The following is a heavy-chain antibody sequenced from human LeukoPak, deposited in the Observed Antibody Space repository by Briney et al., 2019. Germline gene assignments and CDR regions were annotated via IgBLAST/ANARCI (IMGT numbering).Heavy chain of an antibody. CDR2: IRSRAYGATS. Sequence: GGSPRLSCTTSGFTFGDYAMNWVRQAPGKGLEWVTFIRSRAYGATSEYAASVKGRFTISRDDSKSIAYLQMNSLETEDTAVYYCTRVNGYNNYDYWGQGTLVTVSS. V-gene: IGHV3-49*04. CDR1: GFTFGDYA. CDR3: TRVNGYNNYDY. J-gene: IGHJ4*02. D-gene: IGHD5-24*01.